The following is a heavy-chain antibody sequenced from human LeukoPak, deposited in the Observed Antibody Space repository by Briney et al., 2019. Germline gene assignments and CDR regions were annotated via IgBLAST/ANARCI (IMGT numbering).Heavy chain of an antibody. CDR2: ISAFGDST. J-gene: IGHJ4*02. CDR1: GFTFSSHV. Sequence: GGSLRLSCAASGFTFSSHVTSWVRQAPGKGLEWVSAISAFGDSTYYADSVKGRFNISRDNSKNTLYLQMNSLRAEDTAVYYCTLYSYGGQGTLVTVSS. CDR3: TLYSY. V-gene: IGHV3-23*01. D-gene: IGHD2-21*01.